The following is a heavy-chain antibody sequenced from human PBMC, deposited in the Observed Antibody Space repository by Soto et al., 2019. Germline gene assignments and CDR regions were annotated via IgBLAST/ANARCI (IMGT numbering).Heavy chain of an antibody. CDR3: AREKNRSWGVYGMDV. V-gene: IGHV4-31*03. CDR2: IYYSGST. J-gene: IGHJ6*02. D-gene: IGHD6-13*01. CDR1: GGSISSGGYY. Sequence: PSETLSLTCTVSGGSISSGGYYWSWIRQHPGKGLEWIGYIYYSGSTYYNPSLKSRVTISVDTSKNQFSLKLSSVTAAGTAVYYCAREKNRSWGVYGMDVWGQGTTVTVSS.